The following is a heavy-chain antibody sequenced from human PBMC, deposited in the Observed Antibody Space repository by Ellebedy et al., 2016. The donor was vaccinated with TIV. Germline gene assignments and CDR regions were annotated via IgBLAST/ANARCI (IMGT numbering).Heavy chain of an antibody. J-gene: IGHJ5*02. D-gene: IGHD2-15*01. V-gene: IGHV1-18*01. Sequence: ASVKVSXXASGYTFTSYGISWVRQAPGQGLEWMGWISAYNGNTNYAQKLQGRVTMTTDTSTSTAYMELRSLRSDDTAVYYCAREREYCSGGSCYSDPNWFDPWGQGTLVTVSS. CDR3: AREREYCSGGSCYSDPNWFDP. CDR1: GYTFTSYG. CDR2: ISAYNGNT.